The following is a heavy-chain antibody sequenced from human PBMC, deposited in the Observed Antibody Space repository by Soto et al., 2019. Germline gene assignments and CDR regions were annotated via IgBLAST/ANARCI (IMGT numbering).Heavy chain of an antibody. CDR1: GFSLGSSGMG. D-gene: IGHD3-3*01. J-gene: IGHJ4*02. CDR2: IYWDDDK. V-gene: IGHV2-5*02. CDR3: AHRLSTMTTRGGFDY. Sequence: QITLKESGPTLVKPTQTLTLTCTFSGFSLGSSGMGVGWIRQPPGKALEWLAVIYWDDDKRYSPSLKSRLTITKDTSKNQVVLTLTNVDPVDTATYYCAHRLSTMTTRGGFDYWGQGALVTVS.